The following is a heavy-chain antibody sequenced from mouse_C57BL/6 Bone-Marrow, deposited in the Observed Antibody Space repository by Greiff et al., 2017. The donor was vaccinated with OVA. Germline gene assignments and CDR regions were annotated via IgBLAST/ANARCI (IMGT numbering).Heavy chain of an antibody. V-gene: IGHV1-15*01. CDR1: GYTFTDYE. J-gene: IGHJ1*03. Sequence: QVQLQQSGAELVRPGASVTLSCKASGYTFTDYEMHWVKQTPVHGLEWIGAIDPETGGTAYNQKFKGKAILTADKSSSTAYMELRSLTSEDSAVYYCTRDGTTVVATDWYFDVWGTGTTVTVSS. CDR3: TRDGTTVVATDWYFDV. D-gene: IGHD1-1*01. CDR2: IDPETGGT.